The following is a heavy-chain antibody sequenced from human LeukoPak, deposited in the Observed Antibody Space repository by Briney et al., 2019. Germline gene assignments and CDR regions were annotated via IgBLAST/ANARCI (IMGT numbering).Heavy chain of an antibody. CDR2: ISSSSSYI. J-gene: IGHJ4*02. CDR1: GFTFSSYS. Sequence: GGSLRLSCAASGFTFSSYSMNWVRQAPGKGREWVSSISSSSSYIYYADSVKGRFTISRDNAKNSLYLQMNSLRAEDTAVYYCAKTPDGELLMTYFDYWGQGTLVTVSS. V-gene: IGHV3-21*01. D-gene: IGHD1-26*01. CDR3: AKTPDGELLMTYFDY.